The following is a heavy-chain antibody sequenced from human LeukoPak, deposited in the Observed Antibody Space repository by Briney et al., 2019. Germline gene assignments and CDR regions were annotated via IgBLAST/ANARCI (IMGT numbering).Heavy chain of an antibody. CDR3: ARGIVVPAAKHKNYYYYYYMDV. Sequence: GGSLRLSCAASGFTFSSYEMNWVRQAPGKGLEWVSYISSSGSTIYYADSVKGRFTISRDNAKNSLYLQMNSLRAEDTAVYYCARGIVVPAAKHKNYYYYYYMDVWGKGTTVTISS. CDR1: GFTFSSYE. D-gene: IGHD2-2*01. J-gene: IGHJ6*03. V-gene: IGHV3-48*03. CDR2: ISSSGSTI.